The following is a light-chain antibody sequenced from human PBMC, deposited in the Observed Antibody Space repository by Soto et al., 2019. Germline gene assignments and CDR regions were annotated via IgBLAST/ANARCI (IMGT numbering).Light chain of an antibody. CDR2: VAS. J-gene: IGKJ3*01. V-gene: IGKV3-20*01. CDR3: QQYGTSPQFP. Sequence: IVLTQFPGTLSLSPGERATLSCRSSQGVRNSYLAWYQQKPGQAPRLLIYVASTQATGVSARFSGSGSGTDFNVTSTRLETEDFAVYYCQQYGTSPQFPFGPGTKVDI. CDR1: QGVRNSY.